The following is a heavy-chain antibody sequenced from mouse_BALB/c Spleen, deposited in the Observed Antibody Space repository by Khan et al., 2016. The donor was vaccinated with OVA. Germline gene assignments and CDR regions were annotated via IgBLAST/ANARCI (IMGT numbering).Heavy chain of an antibody. J-gene: IGHJ2*01. Sequence: VQLQQSGAELAKPGASVKMSCKASGYTFINYWILWVKQRPGQGLEWIGYINPSTAYNEYNQNFKDQATLTADKSSRTAYMQQSSLTSEESAVYYCARRGLRWDFDYWGQGTTLTVSS. CDR2: INPSTAYN. V-gene: IGHV1-7*01. D-gene: IGHD1-1*01. CDR1: GYTFINYW. CDR3: ARRGLRWDFDY.